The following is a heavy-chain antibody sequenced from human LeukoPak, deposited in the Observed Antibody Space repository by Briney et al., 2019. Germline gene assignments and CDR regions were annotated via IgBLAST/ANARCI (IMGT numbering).Heavy chain of an antibody. D-gene: IGHD3-22*01. CDR3: ARSTMIALFDY. J-gene: IGHJ4*02. CDR2: IYTSGST. V-gene: IGHV4-4*09. Sequence: SETLSLTCTVSGGSFSSYYWGWIRQPPGKGLQCIGYIYTSGSTNYNPSLKSRVTISVDTSKNQFSLKLSSVTAADTAVYYCARSTMIALFDYWGQGTLVTVSS. CDR1: GGSFSSYY.